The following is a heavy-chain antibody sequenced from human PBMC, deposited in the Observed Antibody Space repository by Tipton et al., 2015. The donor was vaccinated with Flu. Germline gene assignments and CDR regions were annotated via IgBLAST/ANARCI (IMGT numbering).Heavy chain of an antibody. Sequence: TLSLTCTVSGCPISSGGYYWSWIRQHPGKGLEWIGHIYYIGSTNYNPSLKSRVTISVDTSKNQFTLRLRARTAADTAAYFCARRDVSNYVSDPKNWFDPWGQGILVTVSP. J-gene: IGHJ5*02. V-gene: IGHV4-31*03. D-gene: IGHD4-11*01. CDR3: ARRDVSNYVSDPKNWFDP. CDR2: IYYIGST. CDR1: GCPISSGGYY.